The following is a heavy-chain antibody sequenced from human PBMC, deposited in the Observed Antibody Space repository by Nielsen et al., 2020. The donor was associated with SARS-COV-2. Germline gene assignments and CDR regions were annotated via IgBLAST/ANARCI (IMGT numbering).Heavy chain of an antibody. D-gene: IGHD2-15*01. J-gene: IGHJ5*02. Sequence: SETLSLTCAVYGGSFSGYYWTWIRQPPGKGLEWIGEIIHSGSTNYNPSLKSRVTISVDTSKNQFSLKLSSVTAADTAVYYCARGGGQYCSGGSCYAYGGWFDPWGQGTLVTVSS. CDR2: IIHSGST. CDR1: GGSFSGYY. V-gene: IGHV4-34*01. CDR3: ARGGGQYCSGGSCYAYGGWFDP.